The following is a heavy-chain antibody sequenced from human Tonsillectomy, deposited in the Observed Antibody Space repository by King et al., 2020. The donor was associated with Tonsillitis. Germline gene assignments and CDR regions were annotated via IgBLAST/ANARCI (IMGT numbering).Heavy chain of an antibody. CDR3: AKVVSTAMVYYFDY. V-gene: IGHV3-23*04. J-gene: IGHJ4*02. Sequence: VQLVESGGGLVQPGGSLRLSCAASGFTFSSSAMAWVRQATGKGLEWVSGISGSGGSTYYADSVKGRFTISRDNSKNTLYPQMNILGAEDTALYYCAKVVSTAMVYYFDYWGQGTLVTVSS. D-gene: IGHD5-18*01. CDR1: GFTFSSSA. CDR2: ISGSGGST.